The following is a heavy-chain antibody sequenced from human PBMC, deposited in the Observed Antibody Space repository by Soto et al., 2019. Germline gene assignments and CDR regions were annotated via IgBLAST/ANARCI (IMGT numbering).Heavy chain of an antibody. V-gene: IGHV1-2*02. D-gene: IGHD4-4*01. Sequence: ASVKVSCKTSGYTFTGYYIHWVRQAPGQGLEWMGWINPNSGGTSSAQKFQGRVTMTRDTPISTAYMELSRLRSDDTAVYYCARDLGATVIDYFYYVMDVWGQGTTVTVSS. CDR3: ARDLGATVIDYFYYVMDV. CDR2: INPNSGGT. CDR1: GYTFTGYY. J-gene: IGHJ6*02.